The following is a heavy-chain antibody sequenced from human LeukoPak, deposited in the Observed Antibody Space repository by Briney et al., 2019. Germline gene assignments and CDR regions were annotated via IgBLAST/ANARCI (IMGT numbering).Heavy chain of an antibody. CDR1: GGSISSGGYY. V-gene: IGHV4-31*03. CDR3: ARGVFGESPYWFDP. D-gene: IGHD3-10*02. CDR2: IYYSGST. J-gene: IGHJ5*02. Sequence: SETLSLTCTVSGGSISSGGYYWSWIRQHPGKGLEWIGYIYYSGSTYYNPSLKSRVTISVDTSKNQFSLKLSSVTAADTAVYYCARGVFGESPYWFDPWGQGTLVTVSS.